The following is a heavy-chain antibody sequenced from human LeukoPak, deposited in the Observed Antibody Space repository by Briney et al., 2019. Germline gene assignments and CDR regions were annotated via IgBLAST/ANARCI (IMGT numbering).Heavy chain of an antibody. CDR3: ATTNWGLNY. CDR1: GFMFSKFW. J-gene: IGHJ4*02. V-gene: IGHV3-7*01. Sequence: GGSLRLSCVASGFMFSKFWASWVRQAPGRVPEWLANIKQGGSEKYYVDSVKGRFTISRDNAQNSLYLQMDSLRAEDTAVYYCATTNWGLNYWGQGTLVTVSS. D-gene: IGHD7-27*01. CDR2: IKQGGSEK.